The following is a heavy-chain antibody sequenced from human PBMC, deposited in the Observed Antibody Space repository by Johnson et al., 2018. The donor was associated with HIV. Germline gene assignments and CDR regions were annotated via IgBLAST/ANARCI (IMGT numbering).Heavy chain of an antibody. J-gene: IGHJ3*02. CDR3: ASLGGSYSLDI. V-gene: IGHV3-66*01. CDR1: GFTVSSYY. CDR2: IYSGGTT. Sequence: VQLVESGGGLVQPGGSLRLSCAASGFTVSSYYMTWVRQAPGKRLEWVSVIYSGGTTYNADSVKGRFTISRDNSKNTLYLQMNSLRAEDTAVYYCASLGGSYSLDIWGQGTMVTVSS. D-gene: IGHD1-26*01.